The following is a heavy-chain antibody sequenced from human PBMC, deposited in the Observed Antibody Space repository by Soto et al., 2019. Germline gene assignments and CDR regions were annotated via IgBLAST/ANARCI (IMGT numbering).Heavy chain of an antibody. CDR3: ARGAVVNFDS. Sequence: QLQLQESGSGLVKPSQTLSLTCAVSGGSISSGGSSWTWIRQPPGKGLEWIGYIYHSGSTCYNPSIKSRVTKSVDRSKNQFSLKLTSVTAADTAVYYCARGAVVNFDSWGQGTLVTVSS. CDR1: GGSISSGGSS. J-gene: IGHJ4*02. V-gene: IGHV4-30-2*01. D-gene: IGHD3-22*01. CDR2: IYHSGST.